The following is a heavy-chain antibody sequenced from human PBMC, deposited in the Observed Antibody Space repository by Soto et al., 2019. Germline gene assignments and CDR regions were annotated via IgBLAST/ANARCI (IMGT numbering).Heavy chain of an antibody. CDR2: INPSGGRT. J-gene: IGHJ5*02. V-gene: IGHV1-46*01. Sequence: GASVKVSCKASGYTFTTYHMHWVRQAPGQGLEWIGIINPSGGRTTYAQNFQGRVTMTRDTSTSTVYMEVTSLRSEDTAIYYCARDSCLTATCAGGRNSFDPWGQGTPVTVSS. D-gene: IGHD3-16*01. CDR3: ARDSCLTATCAGGRNSFDP. CDR1: GYTFTTYH.